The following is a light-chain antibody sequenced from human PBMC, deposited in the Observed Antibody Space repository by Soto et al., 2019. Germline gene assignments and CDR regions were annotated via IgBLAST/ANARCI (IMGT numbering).Light chain of an antibody. V-gene: IGKV1-33*01. Sequence: DIQMTQSPSSLSASVGDRVTITCQASQDSSNYLNWYQQKPGKAPKLLIYDASNLETGVPSRFSRSGSGTDFTFTISSLQPEDIATYYCQQYDNLPLTFGGGTKVEIK. CDR1: QDSSNY. J-gene: IGKJ4*01. CDR2: DAS. CDR3: QQYDNLPLT.